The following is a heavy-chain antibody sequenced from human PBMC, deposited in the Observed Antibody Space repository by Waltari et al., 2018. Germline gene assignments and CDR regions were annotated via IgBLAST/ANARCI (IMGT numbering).Heavy chain of an antibody. J-gene: IGHJ4*02. V-gene: IGHV3-48*04. Sequence: EVQLVESGGGLVQPGGSLRLSCAASGFTFSSYMMTWVRQAAGQGLEWVSYISSSSSTIYYADSVKGRFTISRDNAKNSLYLQMNSLRAEDTAVYYCARAKAVGGYDPVAAFDYWGQGTLVTVAS. CDR3: ARAKAVGGYDPVAAFDY. CDR2: ISSSSSTI. D-gene: IGHD5-12*01. CDR1: GFTFSSYM.